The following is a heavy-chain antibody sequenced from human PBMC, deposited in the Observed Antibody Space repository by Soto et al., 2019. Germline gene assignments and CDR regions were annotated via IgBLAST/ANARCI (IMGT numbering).Heavy chain of an antibody. CDR2: IIPIFGTA. V-gene: IGHV1-69*13. Sequence: SVKVSCKASGDTFSGYAISWVRQAPGQGLEWMGGIIPIFGTANYAQKFQGRVTITADESTSTAYMELSSLRSEDTAVYYCARELRLGLTEWLLEPYYHYNGMDVWGQGTTVTVSS. J-gene: IGHJ6*02. D-gene: IGHD3-3*01. CDR1: GDTFSGYA. CDR3: ARELRLGLTEWLLEPYYHYNGMDV.